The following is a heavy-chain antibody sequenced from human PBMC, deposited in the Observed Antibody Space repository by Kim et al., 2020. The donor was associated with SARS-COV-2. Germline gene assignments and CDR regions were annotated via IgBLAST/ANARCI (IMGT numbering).Heavy chain of an antibody. Sequence: GGSLRLSCAASGFIFSSYDMNWVRQAPGKGLEWVSSISSSSRSIYYADSVRGRFTISRDNTKNSLFLQVDSLIAEDTAVYYCARDHVDAAMVGAGDFDSWGQGTLVTVSS. V-gene: IGHV3-21*01. D-gene: IGHD5-18*01. CDR2: ISSSSRSI. CDR3: ARDHVDAAMVGAGDFDS. CDR1: GFIFSSYD. J-gene: IGHJ4*02.